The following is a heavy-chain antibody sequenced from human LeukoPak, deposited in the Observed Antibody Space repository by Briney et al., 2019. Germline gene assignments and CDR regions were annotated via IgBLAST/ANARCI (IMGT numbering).Heavy chain of an antibody. Sequence: GGSLRLSCAASGFIFSDYGMNWVRQAPGKGLEWLLYISYGSSTIYYADSVKGRFTISRDNAKNSLYLQMNSLRAEDTAVYYCARYGSGSIYRDPFDYWGQGTLVTVSS. CDR2: ISYGSSTI. V-gene: IGHV3-48*01. CDR3: ARYGSGSIYRDPFDY. J-gene: IGHJ4*02. D-gene: IGHD3-10*01. CDR1: GFIFSDYG.